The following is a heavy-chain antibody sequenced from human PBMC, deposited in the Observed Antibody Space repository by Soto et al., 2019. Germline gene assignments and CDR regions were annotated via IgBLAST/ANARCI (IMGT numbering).Heavy chain of an antibody. J-gene: IGHJ3*02. CDR2: ISYDGSNK. Sequence: GGSLRLSCAASGFTFSSYAMHWVRQAPGKGLEWVAVISYDGSNKYYADSVKGRFTISRDNSKNTLYLQMNSLRAEDTAVYYCARDIAAAGDAFDIWGQGPMVTV. V-gene: IGHV3-30-3*01. CDR3: ARDIAAAGDAFDI. D-gene: IGHD6-13*01. CDR1: GFTFSSYA.